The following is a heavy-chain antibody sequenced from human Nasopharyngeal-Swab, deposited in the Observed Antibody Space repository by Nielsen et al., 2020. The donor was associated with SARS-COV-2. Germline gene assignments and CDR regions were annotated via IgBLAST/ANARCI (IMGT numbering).Heavy chain of an antibody. D-gene: IGHD2-15*01. Sequence: GSPGLPWAASGFHLGREYITWVRPASGKGLGLVFVIYPSDSTYYADSVKGRFTLSRDKSKNTLYLQMDRLTVDDTAVYFCARVGGDCSGSCSTSYYYSQGMVAWGQGTTVTVSS. CDR1: GFHLGREY. CDR3: ARVGGDCSGSCSTSYYYSQGMVA. V-gene: IGHV3-53*01. CDR2: IYPSDST. J-gene: IGHJ6*02.